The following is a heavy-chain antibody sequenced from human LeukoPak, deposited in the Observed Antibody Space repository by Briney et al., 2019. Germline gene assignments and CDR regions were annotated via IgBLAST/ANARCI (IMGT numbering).Heavy chain of an antibody. J-gene: IGHJ2*01. V-gene: IGHV4-59*01. Sequence: SETLSLTCTVSGGSISSYYWSWIRQPPGKGLEWIGYIYYSGSTNYNPSLKSRVTISVETSKNQFSLRLTSVTAADTAVYYCARGPDPHYYDSSGYKYWYFDLWGRGTLVTVSS. CDR2: IYYSGST. CDR3: ARGPDPHYYDSSGYKYWYFDL. CDR1: GGSISSYY. D-gene: IGHD3-22*01.